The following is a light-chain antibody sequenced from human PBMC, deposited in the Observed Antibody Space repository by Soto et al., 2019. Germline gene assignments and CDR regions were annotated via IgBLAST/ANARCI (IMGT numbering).Light chain of an antibody. Sequence: SYELTQPPSVSVAPGTTARITCGGNNIGSKSVHWYQQKPGQAPVLVIYYDSDRPSGIPERFSGSNSGNTATLTISRVVAGDDADYYCQVWDSSSDHRVFGSGTKVTVL. CDR2: YDS. V-gene: IGLV3-21*04. CDR1: NIGSKS. CDR3: QVWDSSSDHRV. J-gene: IGLJ1*01.